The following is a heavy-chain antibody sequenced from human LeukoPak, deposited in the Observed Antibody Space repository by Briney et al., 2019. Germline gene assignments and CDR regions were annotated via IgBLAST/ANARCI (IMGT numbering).Heavy chain of an antibody. J-gene: IGHJ5*02. Sequence: SETLSLTCAVYGGSSSGYYWSWIRQPPGKGLEWIGEINHSGSTNYNPSLKSRVTISVDTSKNQFSLKLSSVTAADTAVYYCARSGKIIVGATNDWFDPWGQGTLVTVSS. D-gene: IGHD1-26*01. CDR2: INHSGST. V-gene: IGHV4-34*01. CDR1: GGSSSGYY. CDR3: ARSGKIIVGATNDWFDP.